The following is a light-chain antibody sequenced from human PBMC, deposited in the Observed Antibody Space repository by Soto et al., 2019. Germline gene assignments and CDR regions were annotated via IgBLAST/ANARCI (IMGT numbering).Light chain of an antibody. J-gene: IGKJ2*01. CDR3: QQYATSRT. CDR2: GAS. V-gene: IGKV3-20*01. CDR1: QSIANNY. Sequence: EIVLTQSPGTLSLSPGDRATLSCRASQSIANNYLAWYQQKPGQAPGLLIHGASSRATGIPDRFSGSGSGTDFTLTINRLETEDLAVYYCQQYATSRTFGQGTKLEIK.